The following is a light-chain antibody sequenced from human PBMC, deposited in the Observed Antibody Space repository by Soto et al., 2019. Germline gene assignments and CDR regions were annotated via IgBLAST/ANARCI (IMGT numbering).Light chain of an antibody. V-gene: IGKV3-20*01. CDR1: RSVSSSH. CDR3: QQYGSSPRT. Sequence: EIVLTQSPGTLSLSPGERATLSCSASRSVSSSHLAWYQQKPGQAPRLLIYGASNRATGIPDRFSGSGSGTDFIFTISRLEPEDFAVYYCQQYGSSPRTFGQGTRLEIK. J-gene: IGKJ5*01. CDR2: GAS.